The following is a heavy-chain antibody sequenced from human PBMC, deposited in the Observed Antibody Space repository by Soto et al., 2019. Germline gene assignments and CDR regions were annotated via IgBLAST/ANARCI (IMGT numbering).Heavy chain of an antibody. D-gene: IGHD6-6*01. Sequence: GGSLRLSCAASGFTFSSYSMNWVRQAPGKGLEWVSSISSSSSYIYYADSVKGRFTISRDNAKNSLYLQMNSLRAEDTAVYYCAREGAARTYYYYGMDVWGQGTTVTVS. CDR2: ISSSSSYI. CDR1: GFTFSSYS. CDR3: AREGAARTYYYYGMDV. J-gene: IGHJ6*02. V-gene: IGHV3-21*01.